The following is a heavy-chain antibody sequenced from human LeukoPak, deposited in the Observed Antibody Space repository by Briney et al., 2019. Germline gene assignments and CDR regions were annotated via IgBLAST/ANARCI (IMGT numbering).Heavy chain of an antibody. D-gene: IGHD3-10*01. CDR1: GGSISSGGYY. CDR3: ARGRITTVRGVPSYNWFDP. Sequence: SETLSLTCTVSGGSISSGGYYWSWIRQHPGKGLEWIGYIYYSGSTYYNPSLKSRVTISVDTSKNQFSLKLSSVTAADTAVYYCARGRITTVRGVPSYNWFDPWGQGTLVTVSS. CDR2: IYYSGST. J-gene: IGHJ5*02. V-gene: IGHV4-31*03.